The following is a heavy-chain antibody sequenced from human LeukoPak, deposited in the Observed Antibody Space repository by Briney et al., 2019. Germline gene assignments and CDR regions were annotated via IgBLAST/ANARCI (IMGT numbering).Heavy chain of an antibody. CDR3: ARGLVVVPAAMSY. CDR2: IDTNTGNP. J-gene: IGHJ4*02. Sequence: GASVKVSCKASGYTFTSYAMNWVRQAPGQGLEWMGWIDTNTGNPTYAQGFTGRFVFSLDTPVSTAYLQISSLKAEDTAVYYCARGLVVVPAAMSYWGQGTLVTVSS. D-gene: IGHD2-2*01. CDR1: GYTFTSYA. V-gene: IGHV7-4-1*02.